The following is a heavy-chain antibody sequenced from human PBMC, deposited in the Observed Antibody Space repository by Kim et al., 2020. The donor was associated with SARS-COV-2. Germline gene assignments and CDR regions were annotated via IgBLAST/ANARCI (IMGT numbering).Heavy chain of an antibody. J-gene: IGHJ4*02. CDR2: IYYSGST. D-gene: IGHD6-13*01. CDR1: GGSVSSGSYY. V-gene: IGHV4-61*01. CDR3: ARGRIAAAGGGYYFDY. Sequence: SETLSLTCTVSGGSVSSGSYYWSWIRQPPGKGLEWIGYIYYSGSTNYNPSLKSRVTISVDTSKNQFSLKLSSVTAADTAVYYCARGRIAAAGGGYYFDYWGQGTLVTVSS.